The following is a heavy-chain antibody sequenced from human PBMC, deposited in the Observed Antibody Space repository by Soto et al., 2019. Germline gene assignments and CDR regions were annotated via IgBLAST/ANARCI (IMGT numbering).Heavy chain of an antibody. CDR2: IYYSGST. CDR1: GGSISRGGYY. D-gene: IGHD7-27*01. Sequence: PSETLSLTCTVSGGSISRGGYYWSWIRQHPGKGLEWIGYIYYSGSTYYNPSLKSRVTISVDTSKNQFSLKLSSVTAADTAVYYCARDQGLGSSSGYYYYYGMYVWGQGTTVTVSS. J-gene: IGHJ6*02. V-gene: IGHV4-31*03. CDR3: ARDQGLGSSSGYYYYYGMYV.